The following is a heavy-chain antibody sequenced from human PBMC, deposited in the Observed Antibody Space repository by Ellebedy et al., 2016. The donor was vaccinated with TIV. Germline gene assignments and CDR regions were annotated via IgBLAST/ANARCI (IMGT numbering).Heavy chain of an antibody. Sequence: AASVKVSCKASGFTLTNSAIQWVRQARGHRPEWIGWIAVGGDKTHYAQKSQARVTITRDMSTSTAYMELSRLRSDDTAIYYCARDPSGGYYYGSGSIYYYYGMDVWGQGTKVTVSS. CDR1: GFTLTNSA. D-gene: IGHD3-10*01. CDR3: ARDPSGGYYYGSGSIYYYYGMDV. CDR2: IAVGGDKT. V-gene: IGHV1-58*02. J-gene: IGHJ6*02.